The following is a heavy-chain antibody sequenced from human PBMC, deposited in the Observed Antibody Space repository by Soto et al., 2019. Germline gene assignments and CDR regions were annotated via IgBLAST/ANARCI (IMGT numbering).Heavy chain of an antibody. CDR1: GGSFSGYY. V-gene: IGHV4-34*01. CDR3: ARNRNRGIHYYYYYMDV. CDR2: INHSGST. Sequence: SETLSLTCAVYGGSFSGYYWSWIRQPPGKGLEWIGEINHSGSTNYNPSLKSRVTISVDTSKNQFSLKLSSVTAADTAVYYCARNRNRGIHYYYYYMDVWGKGTTVTVSS. J-gene: IGHJ6*03.